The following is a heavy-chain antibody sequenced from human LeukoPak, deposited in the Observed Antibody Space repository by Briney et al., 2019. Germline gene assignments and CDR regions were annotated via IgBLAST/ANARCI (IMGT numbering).Heavy chain of an antibody. J-gene: IGHJ6*02. D-gene: IGHD6-13*01. Sequence: GGSLRLSCAASGFTFSTYAMSWVRQAPGKGLEWVSGISDSDCGTYYADSVKGRFTISRDNSKNTLYLQMNSLRAEDTAVYYCAKGYGYSSSWTSNYYFYGLDVWGQGTTVTVSS. CDR1: GFTFSTYA. CDR2: ISDSDCGT. V-gene: IGHV3-23*01. CDR3: AKGYGYSSSWTSNYYFYGLDV.